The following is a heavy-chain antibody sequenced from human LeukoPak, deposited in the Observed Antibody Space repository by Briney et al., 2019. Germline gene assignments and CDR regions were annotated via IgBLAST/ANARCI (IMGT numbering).Heavy chain of an antibody. CDR1: GFTFSSYG. D-gene: IGHD3-22*01. Sequence: GRSLRLSCAASGFTFSSYGMHWVRQAPGKGLEWVAVISYDGSNKYYADSVNGRFTISRDNSKNTLYLQMNSLRAEDTAVYYCAKDRISGATFLASTMIVVVGSLDYWGQGTLVTVSS. V-gene: IGHV3-30*18. CDR2: ISYDGSNK. J-gene: IGHJ4*02. CDR3: AKDRISGATFLASTMIVVVGSLDY.